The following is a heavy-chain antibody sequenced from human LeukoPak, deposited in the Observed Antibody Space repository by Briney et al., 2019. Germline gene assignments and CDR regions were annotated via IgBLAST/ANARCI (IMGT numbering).Heavy chain of an antibody. CDR2: INQSGST. V-gene: IGHV4-34*01. CDR3: AREGLQQLASRGTYYYYGMDV. CDR1: GRCFSGNY. D-gene: IGHD6-13*01. J-gene: IGHJ6*02. Sequence: PSETLSLTCAVYGRCFSGNYWSWVRQPPGKVLEWIGEINQSGSTNYNPSLKSRVTISVDTSKNQFSLKLSSVTAADTAVYYCAREGLQQLASRGTYYYYGMDVWGQGTTVTVSS.